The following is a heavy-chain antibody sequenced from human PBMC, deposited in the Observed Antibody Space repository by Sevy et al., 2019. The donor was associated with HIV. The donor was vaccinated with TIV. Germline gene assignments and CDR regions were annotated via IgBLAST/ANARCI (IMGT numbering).Heavy chain of an antibody. V-gene: IGHV3-9*01. Sequence: GGSLRLSCAASGFNFDDYALHWVRQGPGKGLEWVSGISWNSGRRAYADSVKGRFTISRDNGKKSLYLQMNSLRDEDTALYYCAKDGNSSGLYYCYGMDVWGQGTTVTVSS. CDR3: AKDGNSSGLYYCYGMDV. D-gene: IGHD3-22*01. J-gene: IGHJ6*02. CDR1: GFNFDDYA. CDR2: ISWNSGRR.